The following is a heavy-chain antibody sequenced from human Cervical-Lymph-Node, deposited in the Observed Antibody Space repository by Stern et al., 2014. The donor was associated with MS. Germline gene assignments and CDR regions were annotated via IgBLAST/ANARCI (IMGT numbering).Heavy chain of an antibody. CDR3: ARMMQHLAGDAFDI. CDR1: GFSLRNARMG. D-gene: IGHD6-13*01. CDR2: ILSNDEK. Sequence: ITLKESGPVLVKPTETLTLTCTVSGFSLRNARMGVSWIRQPPGKALEWLAHILSNDEKNYSTSLKGRLTISKDTSKSQVVLTRTHMDPVDTATYYCARMMQHLAGDAFDIWGQGTVVTVSS. J-gene: IGHJ3*02. V-gene: IGHV2-26*01.